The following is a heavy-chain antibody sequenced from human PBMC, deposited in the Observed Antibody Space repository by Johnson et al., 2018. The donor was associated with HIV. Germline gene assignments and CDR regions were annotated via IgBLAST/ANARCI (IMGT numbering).Heavy chain of an antibody. CDR2: ISYDGSNK. J-gene: IGHJ3*02. CDR3: ARERYGSQAIDAVDI. D-gene: IGHD2-15*01. Sequence: QVELVESGGGLVKPGGSLRLSCAASGFTFSSYAMHWVRQAPGKGLEWVAVISYDGSNKYYADSVKGRFTISRDNSKNTLYLQMNSLRAEDMAVYYCARERYGSQAIDAVDIWGQGTMVTVSS. V-gene: IGHV3-30*04. CDR1: GFTFSSYA.